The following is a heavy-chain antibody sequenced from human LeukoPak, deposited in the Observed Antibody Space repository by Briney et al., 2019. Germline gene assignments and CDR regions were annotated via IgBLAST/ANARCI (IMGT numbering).Heavy chain of an antibody. Sequence: SETLSLTCSVSGVSITNYYWAWIRQPAGKGLEWIGRIYISGSINYNPSLKSRVSISIDKTNNQFSLMLRSVTAADTAVYYCARDYLVGAPLDSWGQGTLVTVPS. CDR1: GVSITNYY. D-gene: IGHD1-26*01. CDR2: IYISGSI. J-gene: IGHJ4*02. CDR3: ARDYLVGAPLDS. V-gene: IGHV4-4*07.